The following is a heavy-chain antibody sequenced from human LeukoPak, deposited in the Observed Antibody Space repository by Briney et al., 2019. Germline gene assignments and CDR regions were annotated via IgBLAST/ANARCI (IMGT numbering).Heavy chain of an antibody. J-gene: IGHJ4*02. V-gene: IGHV1-69*13. Sequence: GASVKVSCKASGYTFTSYGISWVRQAPGQGLEWMGGIIPIFGTANYAQKFQGRVTITADESTSTAYMELSSLRSEDTAVYYCARDQGYDFWSGYPSVRKYYFDYWGQGTLVTVSS. CDR1: GYTFTSYG. CDR3: ARDQGYDFWSGYPSVRKYYFDY. CDR2: IIPIFGTA. D-gene: IGHD3-3*01.